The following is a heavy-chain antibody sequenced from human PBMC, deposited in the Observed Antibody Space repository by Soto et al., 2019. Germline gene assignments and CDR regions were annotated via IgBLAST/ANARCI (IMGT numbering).Heavy chain of an antibody. V-gene: IGHV2-5*01. J-gene: IGHJ4*02. CDR2: IHWNDDK. CDR3: AHTKDSSGFLNS. Sequence: SGPTLVNPTQTLTLTCSFSGFSLSAYGVRVIWFRQPPGETLEWLALIHWNDDKRYSPYLKSRLTITKDTSKNQVVLTLTNLDHLDTGTYFCAHTKDSSGFLNSWGQGILVTVSS. CDR1: GFSLSAYGVR. D-gene: IGHD3-22*01.